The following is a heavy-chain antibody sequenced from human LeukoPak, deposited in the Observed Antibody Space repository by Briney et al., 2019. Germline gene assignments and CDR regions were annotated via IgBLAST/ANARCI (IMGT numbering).Heavy chain of an antibody. CDR3: ARDSHQLLYLSGYMDV. V-gene: IGHV3-11*01. Sequence: GGSLRLSCAASGFTFSDYYMSWIRQAPGKGLEWVSYISSSGSTIYYADSVKGRFTISRDNAKNSLYLQMNSLRAEDTAVYYCARDSHQLLYLSGYMDVWGKGTTVTVSS. CDR2: ISSSGSTI. J-gene: IGHJ6*03. D-gene: IGHD2-2*02. CDR1: GFTFSDYY.